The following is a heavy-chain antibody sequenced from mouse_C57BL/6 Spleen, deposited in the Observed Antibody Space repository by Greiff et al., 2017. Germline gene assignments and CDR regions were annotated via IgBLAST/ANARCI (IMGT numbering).Heavy chain of an antibody. CDR3: ASPTMVRETGFDY. CDR1: GFNIKDYY. CDR2: IDPEDGET. V-gene: IGHV14-2*01. J-gene: IGHJ2*01. Sequence: EVKLMESGAELVKPGASVKLSCTASGFNIKDYYMHWVKQRTEQGLEWIGRIDPEDGETKYAPKFQGKATITADTSSNTAYLQLSSLTSEDTAVYYCASPTMVRETGFDYWGQGTTLTVSS. D-gene: IGHD2-9*01.